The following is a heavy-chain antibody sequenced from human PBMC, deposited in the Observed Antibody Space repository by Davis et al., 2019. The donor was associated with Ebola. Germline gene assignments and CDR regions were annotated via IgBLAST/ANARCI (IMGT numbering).Heavy chain of an antibody. CDR3: ARGSYYYDSSGYPTDY. J-gene: IGHJ4*02. D-gene: IGHD3-22*01. Sequence: GESPKISCAASGFTFSSYSMNWVRQAPGKGLEWVSSISSSSSYIYYADSVKGRFTISRDNAKNSLYLQMNSLRAEDTAVYYCARGSYYYDSSGYPTDYWGQGTLVTVSS. CDR1: GFTFSSYS. CDR2: ISSSSSYI. V-gene: IGHV3-21*01.